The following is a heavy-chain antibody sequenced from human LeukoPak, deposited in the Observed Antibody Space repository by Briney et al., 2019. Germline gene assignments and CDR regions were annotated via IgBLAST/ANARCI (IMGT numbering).Heavy chain of an antibody. CDR3: ASIPTQIGYCSGGSCYPEYFRH. V-gene: IGHV1-69*13. CDR2: IIPIFSTA. D-gene: IGHD2-15*01. Sequence: SVKVSCKASGGTLSSYAISWVRQAPGQGLEWMGGIIPIFSTANYAQKFQGRVTITADESTSTAYMELSSLRSEDTAVYYCASIPTQIGYCSGGSCYPEYFRHWGQGTLVTVSS. J-gene: IGHJ1*01. CDR1: GGTLSSYA.